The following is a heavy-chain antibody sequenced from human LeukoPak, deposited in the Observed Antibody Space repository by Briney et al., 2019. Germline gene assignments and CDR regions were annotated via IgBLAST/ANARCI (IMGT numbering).Heavy chain of an antibody. Sequence: GGSLRLSCAASGFTFSSYAMSWVRQAPGKGLEWVSAISGSGGSTYYADSVKGRFTISRDNSKNTLYLQMNSLRAEDTAVYYCAKDGGSYTYYYYYYYMDVWGKGTTVTVSS. CDR2: ISGSGGST. D-gene: IGHD1-26*01. V-gene: IGHV3-23*01. CDR3: AKDGGSYTYYYYYYYMDV. J-gene: IGHJ6*03. CDR1: GFTFSSYA.